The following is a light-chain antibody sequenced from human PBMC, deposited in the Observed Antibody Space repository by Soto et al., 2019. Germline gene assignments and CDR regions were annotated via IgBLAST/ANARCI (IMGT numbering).Light chain of an antibody. V-gene: IGKV3-20*01. CDR3: QQYGALPYT. J-gene: IGKJ2*01. CDR2: AAS. Sequence: DIVLMQSPGTLSLSPGERATLSCRASQSVSSSYFAWYQQKPGQAPRLLIYAASRRASGIPDRFSGSGSGTDFTLTINRLEPEDFAVYYCQQYGALPYTFGQGTKLEIK. CDR1: QSVSSSY.